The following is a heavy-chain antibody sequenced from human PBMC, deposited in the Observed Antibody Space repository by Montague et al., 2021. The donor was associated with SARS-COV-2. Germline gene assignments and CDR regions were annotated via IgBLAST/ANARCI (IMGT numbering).Heavy chain of an antibody. CDR2: IFHSGTI. CDR3: ATLSRRTAAGTQDYFGLDV. V-gene: IGHV4-4*02. D-gene: IGHD6-13*01. CDR1: GDSISTSTW. Sequence: SETLSLTCTVSGDSISTSTWWTWVRQTPGKGLEWIGEIFHSGTINYNPSLKSRVSISVDKSNNQFSLRLSSLIAADTAVYYCATLSRRTAAGTQDYFGLDVWGQGTTVVVSS. J-gene: IGHJ6*02.